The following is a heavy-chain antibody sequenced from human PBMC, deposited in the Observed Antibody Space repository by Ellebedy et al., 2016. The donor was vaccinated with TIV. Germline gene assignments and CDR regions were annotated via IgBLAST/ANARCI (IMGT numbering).Heavy chain of an antibody. CDR2: ISYGGSDK. CDR3: ARGASYSSNWYATPGDY. CDR1: GFTFSSYA. J-gene: IGHJ4*02. D-gene: IGHD6-13*01. Sequence: GESLKISCAASGFTFSSYAMHWVRQAPGKGLEWVAVISYGGSDKYYADSVKGRFTISRDNSKNTLYLQMNSLRAEDTAVYYCARGASYSSNWYATPGDYWGQGTLVTVSS. V-gene: IGHV3-30*04.